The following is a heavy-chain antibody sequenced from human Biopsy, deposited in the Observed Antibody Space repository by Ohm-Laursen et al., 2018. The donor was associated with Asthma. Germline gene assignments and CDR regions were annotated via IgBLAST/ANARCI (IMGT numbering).Heavy chain of an antibody. CDR2: ISFDGSNE. D-gene: IGHD1-1*01. CDR3: VRDGTDDAFDI. Sequence: RSLRLSCAASGFSFSNFGMHWVRQAPGKRLEWVAVISFDGSNEDYADSVKGRFTMARDNSKNTLDLQMNSLREEDTAVYYCVRDGTDDAFDIWGQGTVVSVSS. CDR1: GFSFSNFG. V-gene: IGHV3-30*03. J-gene: IGHJ3*02.